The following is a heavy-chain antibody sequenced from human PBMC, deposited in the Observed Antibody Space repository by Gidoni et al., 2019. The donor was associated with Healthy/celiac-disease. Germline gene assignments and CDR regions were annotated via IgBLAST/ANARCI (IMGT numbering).Heavy chain of an antibody. CDR3: ARDPSPYYYDSSGYKDAFDI. J-gene: IGHJ3*02. CDR2: IIPIFGTA. V-gene: IGHV1-69*01. D-gene: IGHD3-22*01. Sequence: QVQLVQSEAEVKKPGSSVKVSCKASGDTFSSYAISWVRQAPGQGLEWMGGIIPIFGTANYAQKFQGRVTITADESTSTAYMELSSLRSEDTAVYYCARDPSPYYYDSSGYKDAFDIWGQGTMVTVSS. CDR1: GDTFSSYA.